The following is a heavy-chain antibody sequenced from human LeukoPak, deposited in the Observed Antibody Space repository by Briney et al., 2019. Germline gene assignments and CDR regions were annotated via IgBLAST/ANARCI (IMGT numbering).Heavy chain of an antibody. J-gene: IGHJ4*02. CDR2: IKQDGSEK. CDR3: ARDEGWGSTEYYFDY. D-gene: IGHD7-27*01. V-gene: IGHV3-7*01. CDR1: GFTFSSYW. Sequence: GGSLRLSCAASGFTFSSYWMSWVRQAPGKGLEWVANIKQDGSEKYYVDSVKGRFTISKDNAKNSLYLQMNSLRAEDTAVYYCARDEGWGSTEYYFDYWGQGTLVTVSS.